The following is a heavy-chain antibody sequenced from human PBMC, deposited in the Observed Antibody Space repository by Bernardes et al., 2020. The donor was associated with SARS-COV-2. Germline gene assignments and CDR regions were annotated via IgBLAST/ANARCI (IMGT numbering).Heavy chain of an antibody. Sequence: SETLSLTCTVSGGSISSGGYYWRWLRQHPGKGLEWIGYIYYSGSTYYNPSLKSRVTISVDTSKNQFSLKLSSVTAADTAVYYCARSKGAIFGVVTVVGAFDIWGQGTMVTVSS. CDR2: IYYSGST. J-gene: IGHJ3*02. V-gene: IGHV4-31*03. CDR3: ARSKGAIFGVVTVVGAFDI. D-gene: IGHD3-3*01. CDR1: GGSISSGGYY.